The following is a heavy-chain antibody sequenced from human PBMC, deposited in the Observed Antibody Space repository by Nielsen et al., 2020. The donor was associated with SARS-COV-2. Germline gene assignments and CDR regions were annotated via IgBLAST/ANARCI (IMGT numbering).Heavy chain of an antibody. CDR3: ARRNRLASPGAHFDL. CDR2: NYNSGST. V-gene: IGHV4-59*02. CDR1: GGFVLPNY. D-gene: IGHD1-14*01. J-gene: IGHJ2*01. Sequence: SETLSLTCTVSGGFVLPNYWSWVRQPPGKALEWIGSNYNSGSTSYSPSLKSRVTILVDASKSQFSLKLVSVTAADTAVYYCARRNRLASPGAHFDLWGRGTLVTVSS.